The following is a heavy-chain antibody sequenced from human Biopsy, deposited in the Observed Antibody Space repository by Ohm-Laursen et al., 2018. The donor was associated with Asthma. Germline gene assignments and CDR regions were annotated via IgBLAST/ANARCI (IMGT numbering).Heavy chain of an antibody. J-gene: IGHJ4*02. V-gene: IGHV5-51*01. CDR3: ARFIDGTFFVDY. Sequence: GESLRISCKASGYTFSDSWIGWVRQMPGKGLEWMGIILAANSETKYSPSFQGQVTISADMSISTAFLQWSSLKASDTAIYYCARFIDGTFFVDYWGQGTLVTVSS. CDR1: GYTFSDSW. D-gene: IGHD1-7*01. CDR2: ILAANSET.